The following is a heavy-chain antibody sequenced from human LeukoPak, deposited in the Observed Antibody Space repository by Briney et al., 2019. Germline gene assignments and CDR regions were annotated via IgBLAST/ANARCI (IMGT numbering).Heavy chain of an antibody. Sequence: GGSLRLSCAASGFTFSNAWMSWVRQAPREGLDWVGRIKIKTDGVTTHYAAPVKGRFTISRDDSKNMLYLQMNSLKPEDTAVYYCPTELVPGGFDYWGQGTLVTVSS. CDR3: PTELVPGGFDY. D-gene: IGHD6-13*01. J-gene: IGHJ4*02. V-gene: IGHV3-15*01. CDR2: IKIKTDGVTT. CDR1: GFTFSNAW.